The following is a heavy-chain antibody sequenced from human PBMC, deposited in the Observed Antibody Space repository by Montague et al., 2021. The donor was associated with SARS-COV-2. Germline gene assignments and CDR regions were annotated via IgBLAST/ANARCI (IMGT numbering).Heavy chain of an antibody. CDR1: GFTFSSYA. CDR2: ISYDGSNK. Sequence: SLRLSCAAFGFTFSSYAMHWVRQAPGKGLEWVAVISYDGSNKYYADSVKGRFTISRDNSKNTLYLQMNSLGAEDTAVYYCARDPFYYDILTGYLLSQNYYYYGMDVWGQGTTVTVSS. CDR3: ARDPFYYDILTGYLLSQNYYYYGMDV. D-gene: IGHD3-9*01. J-gene: IGHJ6*02. V-gene: IGHV3-30-3*01.